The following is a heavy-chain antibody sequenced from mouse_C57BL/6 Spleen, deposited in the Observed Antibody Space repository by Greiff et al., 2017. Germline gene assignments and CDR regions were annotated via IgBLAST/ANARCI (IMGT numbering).Heavy chain of an antibody. CDR3: ARYPDGYYRYFDV. D-gene: IGHD2-3*01. CDR2: IHPNSGST. Sequence: QVQLQQPGAELVKPGASVQLSCKASGYTFTSSWMHWVKQRPGQGLAWIGMIHPNSGSTYYNEKFKSKAALTVDKSSSTAYMQLSSLTSEYSAVYYCARYPDGYYRYFDVWGTGTTVTVSS. V-gene: IGHV1-64*01. CDR1: GYTFTSSW. J-gene: IGHJ1*03.